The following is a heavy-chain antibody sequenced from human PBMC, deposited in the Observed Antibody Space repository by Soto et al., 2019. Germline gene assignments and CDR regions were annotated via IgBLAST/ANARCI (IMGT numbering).Heavy chain of an antibody. CDR3: AHRRWIAARLEWFDP. Sequence: GSGPTLVNPTQTLTLTCTFSGFSLSTSGVGVGWIRQPPGKALEWLALIYWNDDKRYSPSLKSRLTITKDTSKNQVVLTMTNMDPVDTATYYCAHRRWIAARLEWFDPWGQGTLVTVSS. CDR1: GFSLSTSGVG. V-gene: IGHV2-5*01. D-gene: IGHD6-6*01. J-gene: IGHJ5*02. CDR2: IYWNDDK.